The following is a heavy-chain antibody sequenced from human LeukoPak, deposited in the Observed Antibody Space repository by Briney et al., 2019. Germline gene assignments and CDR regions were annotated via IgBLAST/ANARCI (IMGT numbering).Heavy chain of an antibody. V-gene: IGHV3-21*01. CDR2: ISSSSSYI. Sequence: PGGSPRLSCAVSGFTFSSYSMNWVRQAPGKGLGWVSSISSSSSYIYYADSVKGRFTNSRDNTKNSLYLQMNSRRAEDTAVYYCARDYRGYYDYWGQGTLVTVSS. CDR1: GFTFSSYS. J-gene: IGHJ4*02. D-gene: IGHD3-22*01. CDR3: ARDYRGYYDY.